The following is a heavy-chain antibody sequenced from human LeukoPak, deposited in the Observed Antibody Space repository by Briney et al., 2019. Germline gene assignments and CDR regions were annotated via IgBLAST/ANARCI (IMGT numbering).Heavy chain of an antibody. J-gene: IGHJ5*02. D-gene: IGHD1-7*01. CDR1: GGSFSGYY. V-gene: IGHV4-34*01. CDR3: ARGLTGTTFAAWFDP. CDR2: INHSGST. Sequence: PSEALSLTCAVYGGSFSGYYWSWIRQPPGKGLEWIGEINHSGSTNYNPSLKSRVTISVDTSKNQFSLKLSSVTAADTAVYYCARGLTGTTFAAWFDPWGQGTLVTVSS.